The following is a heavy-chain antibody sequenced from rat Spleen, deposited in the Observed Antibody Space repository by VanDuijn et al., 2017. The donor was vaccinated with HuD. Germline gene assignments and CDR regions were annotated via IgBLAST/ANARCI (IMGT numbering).Heavy chain of an antibody. V-gene: IGHV5-25*01. CDR3: AKDGPIYYYDGSSYPYWYFDF. CDR2: INSGGSNT. CDR1: GLSFSNYD. Sequence: EVQLVESGGGSVQPGRSMRLSCAVSGLSFSNYDMAWVRQAPTKGLEWVATINSGGSNTYYPDSVKGRFTISRDNAKSTLYLQMDSLRSEDTATYYCAKDGPIYYYDGSSYPYWYFDFWGPGTMVTVSS. J-gene: IGHJ1*01. D-gene: IGHD1-12*02.